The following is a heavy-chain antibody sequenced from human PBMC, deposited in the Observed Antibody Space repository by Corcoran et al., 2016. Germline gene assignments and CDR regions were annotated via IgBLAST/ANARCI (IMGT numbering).Heavy chain of an antibody. CDR2: ISVYNGNT. V-gene: IGHV1-18*01. Sequence: QLVQSGGEVKKPGASVKVSCKASGYTFTSYGISWVRQAPGEGREWMGWISVYNGNTNYAQKFQGRVTMTTDTSTSTAYMELRSLRSDDTAVVYCACPDRPYYYNGMDVWGQGTTVTVSS. CDR1: GYTFTSYG. CDR3: ACPDRPYYYNGMDV. J-gene: IGHJ6*02.